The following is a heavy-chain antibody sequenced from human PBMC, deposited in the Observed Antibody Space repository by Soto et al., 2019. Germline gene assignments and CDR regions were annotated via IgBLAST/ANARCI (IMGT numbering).Heavy chain of an antibody. V-gene: IGHV3-48*03. D-gene: IGHD2-2*01. CDR3: ARRLGDIVVVPADTHNWFDP. Sequence: EVQLVESGGGLVQPGGSLRLSCAASGFTFSSYEMNWVRQAPGKGLEWVSYISSSGSTIDYADSVKGRFTISRDNAKNSLYLQMNSLRAEDTAVYYCARRLGDIVVVPADTHNWFDPWGQGTLVTVSS. J-gene: IGHJ5*02. CDR2: ISSSGSTI. CDR1: GFTFSSYE.